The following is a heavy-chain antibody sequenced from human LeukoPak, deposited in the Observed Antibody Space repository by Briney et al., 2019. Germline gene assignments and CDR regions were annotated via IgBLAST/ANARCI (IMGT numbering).Heavy chain of an antibody. CDR3: TTEIRWELVDVYQ. J-gene: IGHJ4*02. Sequence: GGSLRLSCAASGFTFSNVWMRWVRQAPGEGLEWVGRIKSQADGAPTEYAAPVRGRFTISRDDSRNTLFLQMNSLKTEDTAVYYCTTEIRWELVDVYQWGQGTLVTVSS. D-gene: IGHD1-26*01. V-gene: IGHV3-15*01. CDR2: IKSQADGAPT. CDR1: GFTFSNVW.